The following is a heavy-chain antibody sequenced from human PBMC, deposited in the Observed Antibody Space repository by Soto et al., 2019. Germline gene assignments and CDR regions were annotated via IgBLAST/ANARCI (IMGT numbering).Heavy chain of an antibody. CDR2: IYYSGST. J-gene: IGHJ3*02. D-gene: IGHD2-2*01. V-gene: IGHV4-39*01. Sequence: SETLSLTCTVSGGSISSSSYYWGWIRQPPGKGLEWIGSIYYSGSTYYNPSLKSRVTISVDTSKNQFSLKLSSVTAADTAVYYCARGEYQLLLAKDAFDIWGQGTMVTVS. CDR1: GGSISSSSYY. CDR3: ARGEYQLLLAKDAFDI.